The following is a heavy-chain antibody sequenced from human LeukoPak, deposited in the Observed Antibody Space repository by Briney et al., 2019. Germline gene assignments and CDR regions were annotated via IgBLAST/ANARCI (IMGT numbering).Heavy chain of an antibody. CDR1: GFTFSSYW. J-gene: IGHJ6*02. CDR3: AKDMVMVRGVNYYGMDV. D-gene: IGHD3-10*01. CDR2: IKQDGSEK. Sequence: GGSLRLSCAGSGFTFSSYWMSWVRQAPGKGLEWVANIKQDGSEKYYVDSVKGRFTISRDNAKNSLYLQMNSLRAEDTALYYCAKDMVMVRGVNYYGMDVWGQGTTVTVSS. V-gene: IGHV3-7*03.